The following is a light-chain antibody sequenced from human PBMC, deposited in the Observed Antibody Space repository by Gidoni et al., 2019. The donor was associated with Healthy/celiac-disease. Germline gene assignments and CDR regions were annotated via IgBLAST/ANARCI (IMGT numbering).Light chain of an antibody. CDR3: AAWDDSLSGPRV. Sequence: QSVLTQPPSASGTPGQRGTISCSGSSSNIGSNYVYWYQQLPGTAPKLLISRNNQRPSGVPDRFSGSKSGTSASLAISGLRSEDEADYYCAAWDDSLSGPRVFGGGTKLTVL. J-gene: IGLJ3*02. CDR1: SSNIGSNY. CDR2: RNN. V-gene: IGLV1-47*01.